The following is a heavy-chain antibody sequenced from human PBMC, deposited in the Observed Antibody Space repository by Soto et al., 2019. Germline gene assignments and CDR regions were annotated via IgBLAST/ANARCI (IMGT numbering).Heavy chain of an antibody. Sequence: QVQLLQSGTEVKKPGASVKVSCKASGYTFTAYYIHWVRQAPGQGLEWMGWIIPDSGATKYTQKFQGRVTMTSGASINTAFLEVSRLRFDDTAVYFCARGDRISRFGVRNWLDPWGQGTLVTVSS. D-gene: IGHD3-3*01. CDR3: ARGDRISRFGVRNWLDP. CDR1: GYTFTAYY. CDR2: IIPDSGAT. V-gene: IGHV1-2*02. J-gene: IGHJ5*02.